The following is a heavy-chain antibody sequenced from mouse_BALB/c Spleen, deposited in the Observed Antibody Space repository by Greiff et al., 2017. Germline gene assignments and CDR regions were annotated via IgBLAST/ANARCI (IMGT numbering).Heavy chain of an antibody. V-gene: IGHV5-4*02. J-gene: IGHJ4*01. CDR3: ARDKDDAMDY. CDR1: GFTFSDYY. CDR2: ISDGGSYT. Sequence: EVQLVESGGGLVKPGGSLKLSCAASGFTFSDYYMYWVRQTPEKRLEWVATISDGGSYTYYPDSVKGRFTISRDNAKNNLYLQMSSLKSEDTAMYYCARDKDDAMDYWGQGTSVTVSS.